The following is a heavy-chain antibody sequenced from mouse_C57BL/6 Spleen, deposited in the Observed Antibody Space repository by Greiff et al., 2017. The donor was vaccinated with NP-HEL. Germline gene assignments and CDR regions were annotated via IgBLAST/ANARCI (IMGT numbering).Heavy chain of an antibody. Sequence: EVQLQQSGPELVKPGASVKISCKASGYTFTDYYMNWVKQSHGKSLEWIGDINPNNGGTSYNQKFKGKATLTVAKSSSTAYMELRSLTSEDSAVYYCARSDGYYDYWGQGTTLTVSS. D-gene: IGHD2-3*01. CDR2: INPNNGGT. J-gene: IGHJ2*01. V-gene: IGHV1-26*01. CDR3: ARSDGYYDY. CDR1: GYTFTDYY.